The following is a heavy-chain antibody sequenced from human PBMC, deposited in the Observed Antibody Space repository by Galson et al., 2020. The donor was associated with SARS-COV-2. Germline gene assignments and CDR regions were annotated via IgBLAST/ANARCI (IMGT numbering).Heavy chain of an antibody. J-gene: IGHJ3*02. CDR2: IYYSGST. V-gene: IGHV4-59*13. CDR1: GGSISSYY. Sequence: SETLSLPCTVSGGSISSYYWSWIRQPPGKGLEWIGSIYYSGSTNYNPSLKSRVTISVDTSKNQFSLKLSFVTAADTAVYYCARVRKVTFGGVIVIGAFDIWGQGKMVTVSS. CDR3: ARVRKVTFGGVIVIGAFDI. D-gene: IGHD3-16*02.